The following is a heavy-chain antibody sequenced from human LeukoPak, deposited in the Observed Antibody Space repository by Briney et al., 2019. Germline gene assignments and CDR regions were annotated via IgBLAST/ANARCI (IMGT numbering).Heavy chain of an antibody. V-gene: IGHV4-31*03. CDR1: GGSINSGGYY. CDR3: ARVIPPDYHMDV. Sequence: SQTLSLTCTVSGGSINSGGYYWSWIRQHPGKGLEWIGYIYYSGSTYYNPSLKSRVTISVDTSKNQFSLNLTSVTAADTAVYYCARVIPPDYHMDVWGKGTTVTVSS. CDR2: IYYSGST. J-gene: IGHJ6*03.